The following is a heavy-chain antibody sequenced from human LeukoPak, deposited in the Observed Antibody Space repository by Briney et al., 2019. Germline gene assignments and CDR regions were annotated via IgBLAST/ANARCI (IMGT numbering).Heavy chain of an antibody. CDR1: GFTFSSYA. D-gene: IGHD3-16*01. CDR3: AKNSNWESDY. J-gene: IGHJ4*02. V-gene: IGHV3-23*01. CDR2: VSDSGGTT. Sequence: PGGSLRLSCAASGFTFSSYAMSWVRQARGKGLEWVSGVSDSGGTTWDADSVKGRFTMSRDNSKNTVYLQMNSLRVHDTAVYYCAKNSNWESDYWGQGTLVTVSS.